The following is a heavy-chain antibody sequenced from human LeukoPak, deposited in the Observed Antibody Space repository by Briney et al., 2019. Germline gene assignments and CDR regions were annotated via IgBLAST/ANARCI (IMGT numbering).Heavy chain of an antibody. CDR2: IDHSGST. Sequence: SETLSLTCAVYGGSFSGYYWSWIRQPPGKGLEWIGEIDHSGSTNYNPSLKSRVTISVDTSKNQFSLKLSSVTAADTAVYYCARGKRSGGSGSYTKFGSSWFDPWGQGTLVTVSS. J-gene: IGHJ5*02. D-gene: IGHD3-10*01. CDR3: ARGKRSGGSGSYTKFGSSWFDP. CDR1: GGSFSGYY. V-gene: IGHV4-34*01.